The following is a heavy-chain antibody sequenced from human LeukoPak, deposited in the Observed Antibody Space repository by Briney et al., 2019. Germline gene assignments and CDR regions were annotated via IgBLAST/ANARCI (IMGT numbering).Heavy chain of an antibody. CDR2: ISAYNGNT. CDR1: GYTFTSYG. Sequence: ASVKVSCKASGYTFTSYGISWVRQAPGQGLEWMGWISAYNGNTNYAQKLQGRVTITTDTSTSTAYMELRSLRSDDTAVYYCAIQPFSSSWPGFDYWGQGTLVTVSS. CDR3: AIQPFSSSWPGFDY. J-gene: IGHJ4*02. D-gene: IGHD6-13*01. V-gene: IGHV1-18*04.